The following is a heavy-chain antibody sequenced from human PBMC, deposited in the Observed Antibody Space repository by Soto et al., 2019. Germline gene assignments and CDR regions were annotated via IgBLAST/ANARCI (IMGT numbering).Heavy chain of an antibody. CDR3: ARVSYSGNWFVHSVAGPNWFDP. CDR1: GYSFTNNG. CDR2: ISAYSGNT. J-gene: IGHJ5*02. Sequence: ASVKVSCKASGYSFTNNGISWVRQAPGQGLEWMGWISAYSGNTNYVKKFQGRVTMTTDTSTSTASMELRSLRSDDTAVYYCARVSYSGNWFVHSVAGPNWFDPWGQGTLVTVSS. D-gene: IGHD6-13*01. V-gene: IGHV1-18*01.